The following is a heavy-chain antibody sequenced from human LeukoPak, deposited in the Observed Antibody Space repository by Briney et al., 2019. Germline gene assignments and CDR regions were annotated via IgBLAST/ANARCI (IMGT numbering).Heavy chain of an antibody. Sequence: GGSLRLSCAASGFTFSSYAVSWVRQAPGKGLEWVSAISGSGGSTYYADSVKGRFTISRDNSKNTLYLQMNSLRAEDTAVYYCAKGNWISTLLPYYFDYWGQGTLVTVSS. CDR1: GFTFSSYA. J-gene: IGHJ4*02. CDR2: ISGSGGST. V-gene: IGHV3-23*01. CDR3: AKGNWISTLLPYYFDY. D-gene: IGHD1-1*01.